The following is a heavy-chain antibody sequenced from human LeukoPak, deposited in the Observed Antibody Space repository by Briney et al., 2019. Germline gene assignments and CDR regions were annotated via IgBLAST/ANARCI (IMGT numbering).Heavy chain of an antibody. CDR1: GHTLTELS. CDR2: FDPEDGKA. V-gene: IGHV1-24*01. J-gene: IGHJ4*02. CDR3: ARSAVVLPYYFDS. Sequence: ASVKVSCKVSGHTLTELSTHWVRQAPGKGLEWMGFFDPEDGKAISAQDFQGRISITEDTSTHTVHMELTSLTSEDTAVYYCARSAVVLPYYFDSWGQGTLVTVSS. D-gene: IGHD6-19*01.